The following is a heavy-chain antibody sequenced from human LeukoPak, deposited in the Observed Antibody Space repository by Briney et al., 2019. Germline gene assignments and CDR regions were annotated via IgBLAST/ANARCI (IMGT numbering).Heavy chain of an antibody. J-gene: IGHJ4*02. Sequence: GASVKVSCKASGYTFTNYYFHWVRQAPGQGLEWMGIINPSSGSTSYAQNLQGRVTMTTDTSTSTAYMELRGLRSDDTAVYYCARDTAVPGLVDYWGQGTLVTVSS. CDR1: GYTFTNYY. CDR3: ARDTAVPGLVDY. V-gene: IGHV1-46*01. D-gene: IGHD6-19*01. CDR2: INPSSGST.